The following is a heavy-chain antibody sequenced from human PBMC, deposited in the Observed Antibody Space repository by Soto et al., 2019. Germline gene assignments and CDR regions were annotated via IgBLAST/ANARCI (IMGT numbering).Heavy chain of an antibody. CDR2: VYFSGNT. D-gene: IGHD3-22*01. V-gene: IGHV4-59*01. J-gene: IGHJ5*01. CDR3: ASSTFFPDSRGYHFKNLDS. CDR1: GGSLSSYY. Sequence: PSETLSLTCTVSGGSLSSYYWTWIRQSPGKGLEWIGYVYFSGNTNYNPSLKSRVTISIDTSKNQFSLRLASVTAADTAMYYCASSTFFPDSRGYHFKNLDSWGQGTLVTVSS.